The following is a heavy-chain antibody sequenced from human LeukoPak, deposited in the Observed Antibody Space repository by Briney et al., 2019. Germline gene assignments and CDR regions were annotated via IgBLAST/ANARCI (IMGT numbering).Heavy chain of an antibody. CDR1: GFTLSSYW. CDR3: ARVRDYVWGSYMDV. CDR2: IKQDGSEK. D-gene: IGHD3-16*01. Sequence: GGSLRLSCAASGFTLSSYWMSWVRQAPGKGLEWVANIKQDGSEKYYVDSVKGRFTISRDNAKNSLYLQMNSLRAEDTAVYYCARVRDYVWGSYMDVWGKGTTVTVSS. V-gene: IGHV3-7*01. J-gene: IGHJ6*03.